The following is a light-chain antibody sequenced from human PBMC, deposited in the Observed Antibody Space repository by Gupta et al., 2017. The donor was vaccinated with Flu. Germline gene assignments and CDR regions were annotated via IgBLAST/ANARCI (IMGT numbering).Light chain of an antibody. V-gene: IGKV1-33*01. CDR3: QAYDFSSYA. CDR2: RAS. Sequence: DVQLTQSPSSLSASVGDRVTITCQASHDVGDYLNWFQKKPGKAPNLVIYRASHLETGDPSRFSGRGFGTDFTLTITNLQAYDVATYYCQAYDFSSYAFGQGTTVDIK. J-gene: IGKJ2*01. CDR1: HDVGDY.